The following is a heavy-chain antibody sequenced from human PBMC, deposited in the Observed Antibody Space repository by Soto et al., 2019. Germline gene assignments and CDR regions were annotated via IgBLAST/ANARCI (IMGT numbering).Heavy chain of an antibody. CDR1: GVSISNSSYY. J-gene: IGHJ4*02. CDR3: ARNGSN. Sequence: AETLSLTCTVSGVSISNSSYYWGWIRRPPGKGLEWIGTIYYSGITYYNPSLKSRVTISVDTSKNQFSLKLTSVTAADTAVYYCARNGSNWGQGTLVTVSS. V-gene: IGHV4-39*01. CDR2: IYYSGIT.